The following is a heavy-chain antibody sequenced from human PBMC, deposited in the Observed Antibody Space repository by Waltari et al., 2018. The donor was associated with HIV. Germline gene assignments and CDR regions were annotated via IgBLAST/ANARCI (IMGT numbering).Heavy chain of an antibody. Sequence: QEQLVESGGGVVQPGDVLRLSCAASGPSFGSNGLHWVRQAPGKGLEWVAAISYDGIKKYYGDSLRGRFIISRDNSKKTLYLQMNTLRPEDTAIYFCAKDSSQVHWFGESLALWGQGTLVIVSS. V-gene: IGHV3-30*18. J-gene: IGHJ4*02. CDR2: ISYDGIKK. D-gene: IGHD3-10*01. CDR3: AKDSSQVHWFGESLAL. CDR1: GPSFGSNG.